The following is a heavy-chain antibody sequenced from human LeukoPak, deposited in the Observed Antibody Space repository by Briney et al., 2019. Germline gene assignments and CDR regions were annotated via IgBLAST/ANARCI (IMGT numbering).Heavy chain of an antibody. Sequence: GGSLRLSCAASGFIFSNYGMNWVRQAPGKGLEWVSTISGSGGSTYYADSVKGRFTISRDNSKNTLYLQMNSLRAEDTAVYYCTTDPSHDYGDSWGYWGQGTLVTVSS. J-gene: IGHJ4*02. CDR2: ISGSGGST. CDR3: TTDPSHDYGDSWGY. D-gene: IGHD4-17*01. CDR1: GFIFSNYG. V-gene: IGHV3-23*01.